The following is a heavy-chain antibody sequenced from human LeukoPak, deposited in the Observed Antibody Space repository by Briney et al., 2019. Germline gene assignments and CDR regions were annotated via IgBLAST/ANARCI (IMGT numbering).Heavy chain of an antibody. CDR2: ISYDGSNK. CDR3: AREAEQQLVFDY. CDR1: GFTFSSYA. J-gene: IGHJ4*02. V-gene: IGHV3-30-3*01. Sequence: GGSLRLSCAASGFTFSSYAMHWVRQAPGKGLEWVAVISYDGSNKYYADSVKGRFTISRDNSKNTLYLQMNSLRAEDTAVYYCAREAEQQLVFDYWGQGTLVTVSS. D-gene: IGHD6-13*01.